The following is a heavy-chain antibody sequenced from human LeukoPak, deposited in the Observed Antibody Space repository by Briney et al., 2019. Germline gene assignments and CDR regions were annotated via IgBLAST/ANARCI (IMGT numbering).Heavy chain of an antibody. Sequence: SVKVSCKASGGTFSSYAISWVRQTPGQGLEWMGRIIPILGIANYAQKFQGRVTITADKSTSTAYMELSSLRSEDTAVYYCARFPEIGSGWYWFDPWGQGTLVTVSS. D-gene: IGHD6-19*01. J-gene: IGHJ5*02. CDR3: ARFPEIGSGWYWFDP. V-gene: IGHV1-69*04. CDR2: IIPILGIA. CDR1: GGTFSSYA.